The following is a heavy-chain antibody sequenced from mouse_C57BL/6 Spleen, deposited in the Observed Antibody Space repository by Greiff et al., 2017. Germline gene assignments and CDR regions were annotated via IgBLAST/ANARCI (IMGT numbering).Heavy chain of an antibody. D-gene: IGHD2-4*01. Sequence: DVMLVESGGGLVKPGGSLKLSCAASGFTFSDYGLHWVRQAPEKGLEWVAYISSGSSTLYYADTVKGRFTISRDNARNTLFLQMTRLRAEDTAMYYCVRDEYDGPALDYGGQGTTLTVSS. V-gene: IGHV5-17*01. CDR3: VRDEYDGPALDY. CDR2: ISSGSSTL. J-gene: IGHJ2*01. CDR1: GFTFSDYG.